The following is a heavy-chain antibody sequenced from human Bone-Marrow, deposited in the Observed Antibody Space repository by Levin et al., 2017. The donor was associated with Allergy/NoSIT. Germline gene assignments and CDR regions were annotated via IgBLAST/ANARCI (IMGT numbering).Heavy chain of an antibody. CDR2: IIPIYGTT. J-gene: IGHJ5*02. CDR3: TRSSEFLWGADL. Sequence: PGESLKISCTASGDSFSNYAMSWVRQGPGQGLEWMGGIIPIYGTTIYSQTFQGRVKFTADKSTNTAYMELPSLKFDDSAIYYCTRSSEFLWGADLWGQGTRVAVSS. V-gene: IGHV1-69*06. D-gene: IGHD3-16*01. CDR1: GDSFSNYA.